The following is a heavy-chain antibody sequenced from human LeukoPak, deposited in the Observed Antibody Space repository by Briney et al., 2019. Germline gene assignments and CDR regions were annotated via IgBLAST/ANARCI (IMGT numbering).Heavy chain of an antibody. CDR1: GGSISSYY. CDR2: IYYSGST. J-gene: IGHJ3*02. CDR3: ARGVYGSGRRRSDAFDI. D-gene: IGHD3-10*01. Sequence: SETLSLTCTVSGGSISSYYWSWIRQPPGKGLEGIGYIYYSGSTNYNPSLKSRVTISVDTSKNQFSLKLSSVTAADTAVYYCARGVYGSGRRRSDAFDIWGQGTMVTVSS. V-gene: IGHV4-59*01.